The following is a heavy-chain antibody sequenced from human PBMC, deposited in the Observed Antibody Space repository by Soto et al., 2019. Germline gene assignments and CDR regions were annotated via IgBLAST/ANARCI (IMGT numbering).Heavy chain of an antibody. CDR2: ISYDGSNK. CDR1: GFTFSSYA. CDR3: ARISITMNYYGMDV. Sequence: GGSLRLSCVASGFTFSSYAMHWVRQAPGKGLEWVAVISYDGSNKYYADSVKGRFTISRDNSKNTLYLQMNSLRAEDTAVYYCARISITMNYYGMDVWGQGTTVTVSS. V-gene: IGHV3-30-3*01. D-gene: IGHD3-22*01. J-gene: IGHJ6*02.